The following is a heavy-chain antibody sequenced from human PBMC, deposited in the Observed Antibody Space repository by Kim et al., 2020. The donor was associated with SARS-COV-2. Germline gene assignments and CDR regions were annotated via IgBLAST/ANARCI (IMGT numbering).Heavy chain of an antibody. CDR1: GFTFSSSW. V-gene: IGHV3-74*01. CDR3: ARGKGYGVDV. CDR2: LNSDGSST. Sequence: GGSLRLSCVASGFTFSSSWMHWVRQAPGKGLVWVSRLNSDGSSTNYADSVKGRFTISRDNAKNILYLQMNSLRAEDAAVYYCARGKGYGVDVWGQGTTVNVS. J-gene: IGHJ6*02.